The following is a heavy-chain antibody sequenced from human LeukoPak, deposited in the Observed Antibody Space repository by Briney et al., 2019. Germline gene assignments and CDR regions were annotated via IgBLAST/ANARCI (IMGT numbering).Heavy chain of an antibody. Sequence: ASVKVSCKASGYTFTNYYMDWVRQAPGQGLEWMGIINPSGGSTSYAQKFQGRVTMTRDTSTSTVYMELSSLRSEDTAVYYCARDLGSGYFAFDIWGQGTMVTVSS. CDR1: GYTFTNYY. V-gene: IGHV1-46*01. D-gene: IGHD3-3*01. J-gene: IGHJ3*02. CDR3: ARDLGSGYFAFDI. CDR2: INPSGGST.